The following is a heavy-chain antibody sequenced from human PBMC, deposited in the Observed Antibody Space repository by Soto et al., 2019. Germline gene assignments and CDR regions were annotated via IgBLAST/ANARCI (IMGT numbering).Heavy chain of an antibody. J-gene: IGHJ5*02. CDR2: IYYSGST. CDR1: GGSISSSSYY. D-gene: IGHD6-19*01. Sequence: PSETLSLTCTVSGGSISSSSYYWGWIRQPPGKGLEWIGSIYYSGSTYYNPSLKSRVTISVDTSKNQFSLKLSSVTAADTAVYYCARQYLREQWRLWWLDPWGQGTLVTVSS. V-gene: IGHV4-39*01. CDR3: ARQYLREQWRLWWLDP.